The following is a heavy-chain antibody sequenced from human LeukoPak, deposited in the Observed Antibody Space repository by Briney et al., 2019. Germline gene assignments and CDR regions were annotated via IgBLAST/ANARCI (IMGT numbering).Heavy chain of an antibody. CDR2: ISGSGGST. CDR1: GFTFSSYA. J-gene: IGHJ4*02. V-gene: IGHV3-23*01. Sequence: SGGSLRLSCAASGFTFSSYAMSWVRQAPGKGLEWVSAISGSGGSTYYADSVKGRFTISRDNSKNTLYLQMNSLRAEDTAVYYCARNSAAAGSPVDYWGQGTLVTVSS. D-gene: IGHD6-13*01. CDR3: ARNSAAAGSPVDY.